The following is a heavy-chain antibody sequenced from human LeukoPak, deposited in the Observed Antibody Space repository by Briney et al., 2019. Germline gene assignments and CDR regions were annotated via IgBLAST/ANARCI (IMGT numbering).Heavy chain of an antibody. V-gene: IGHV3-53*01. CDR1: GFTVSSNY. D-gene: IGHD5-18*01. Sequence: GGSLRLSCAASGFTVSSNYMSWVRQAPGKGLEWVSVIYSGSSTYYADSVKGRFTISRDNSKNTVYLQMNSLRAEDTAVYYCARASGYSYDFHDWGQGTLVTVSS. CDR2: IYSGSST. J-gene: IGHJ4*02. CDR3: ARASGYSYDFHD.